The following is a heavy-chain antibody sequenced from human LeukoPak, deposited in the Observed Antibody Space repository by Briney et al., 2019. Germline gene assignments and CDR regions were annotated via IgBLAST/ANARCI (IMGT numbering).Heavy chain of an antibody. V-gene: IGHV3-23*01. Sequence: GGSLRLSCAASGFTFDDYAMHWVRQVPGKGLEWVSGISGSGGSTYYADSVKGRFTISRDNSKNTLYLQMNSLRAEDTAVYYCAKELNTVNDYWGQGTLVTVSS. D-gene: IGHD4-17*01. CDR1: GFTFDDYA. J-gene: IGHJ4*02. CDR3: AKELNTVNDY. CDR2: ISGSGGST.